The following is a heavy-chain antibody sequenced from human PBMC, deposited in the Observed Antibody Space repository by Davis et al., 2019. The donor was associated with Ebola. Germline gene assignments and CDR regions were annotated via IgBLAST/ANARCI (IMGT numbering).Heavy chain of an antibody. Sequence: AASVKVSCKASGYTFTSYGISWVRQAPGQGREWMGWIIAYNGNTNYAQKLQGRVTMTTDTSTSTAYMELRSLRSDDTAVYYCAKTTYYDAFDIWGQGTMVTVSS. V-gene: IGHV1-18*01. J-gene: IGHJ3*02. D-gene: IGHD4-17*01. CDR2: IIAYNGNT. CDR1: GYTFTSYG. CDR3: AKTTYYDAFDI.